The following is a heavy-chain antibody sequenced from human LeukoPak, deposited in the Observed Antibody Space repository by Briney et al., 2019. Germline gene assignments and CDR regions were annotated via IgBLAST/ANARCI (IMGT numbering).Heavy chain of an antibody. V-gene: IGHV4-59*01. CDR2: IYYSGST. D-gene: IGHD1-1*01. Sequence: SETLSLTYTVSGVSISGSYWSWIRQLPGKGLEWIRYIYYSGSTNYNPSLKSRVTISVDTSRNQFSLKLSSVTAADTAVYYCARKTTGTMSPYFDYWGQGTLVTVSS. CDR3: ARKTTGTMSPYFDY. J-gene: IGHJ4*02. CDR1: GVSISGSY.